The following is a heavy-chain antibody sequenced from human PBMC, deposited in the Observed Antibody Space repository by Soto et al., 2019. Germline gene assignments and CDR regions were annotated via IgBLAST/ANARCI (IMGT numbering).Heavy chain of an antibody. D-gene: IGHD6-13*01. CDR2: ISAYNGNT. J-gene: IGHJ5*01. CDR3: ARVRGAAAGPKYNWFDS. Sequence: GASVKVSCKASGFSFTSYGITWVRQAPGQGLEWMGWISAYNGNTNYAQKLQGRVTMTTDTSTSTAYMELRSLRSDDTAVYYCARVRGAAAGPKYNWFDSWGKGTLVTVAS. CDR1: GFSFTSYG. V-gene: IGHV1-18*01.